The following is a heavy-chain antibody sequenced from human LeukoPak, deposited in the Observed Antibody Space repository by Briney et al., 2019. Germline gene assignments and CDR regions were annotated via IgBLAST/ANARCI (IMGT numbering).Heavy chain of an antibody. CDR3: ARAMVRGYDFDY. Sequence: PGGSLRLSCAASGFTFSKYAMSWVRQAPGKGLEWVANIKQDGSEEYYVDSVKGRFTISRDNAKNSLYLQMNSLRAEDTAVYYCARAMVRGYDFDYWGQGTLVTVSS. CDR1: GFTFSKYA. J-gene: IGHJ4*02. CDR2: IKQDGSEE. D-gene: IGHD3-10*01. V-gene: IGHV3-7*05.